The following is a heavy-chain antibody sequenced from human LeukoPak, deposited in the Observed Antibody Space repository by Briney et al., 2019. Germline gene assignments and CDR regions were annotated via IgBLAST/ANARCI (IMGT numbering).Heavy chain of an antibody. Sequence: GGSLRLSCAASGFTFSSYAMLWVRQAPGKGLEWVAVISYDGSNKYYADSVKGRFTISRDNSKNTLYLQMNSLRAEDTAVYYCARGVDWSYGISDGMDVWGQGTTVTVSS. CDR1: GFTFSSYA. V-gene: IGHV3-30-3*01. CDR2: ISYDGSNK. J-gene: IGHJ6*02. D-gene: IGHD5-18*01. CDR3: ARGVDWSYGISDGMDV.